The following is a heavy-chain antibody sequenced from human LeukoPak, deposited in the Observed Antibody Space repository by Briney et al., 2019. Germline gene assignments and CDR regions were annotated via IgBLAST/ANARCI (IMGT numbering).Heavy chain of an antibody. D-gene: IGHD5-18*01. CDR1: GGSISSHY. V-gene: IGHV4-4*07. J-gene: IGHJ6*03. CDR2: IYTSGST. Sequence: PSETLSLTCTVSGGSISSHYWSWIRQPAGKGLEWIGRIYTSGSTNYNPSLKSRVTMSVDTSKNQFSLKLSSVTAADTAVYYCARAADTAMYYYYYMDVWGKGTTVTVSS. CDR3: ARAADTAMYYYYYMDV.